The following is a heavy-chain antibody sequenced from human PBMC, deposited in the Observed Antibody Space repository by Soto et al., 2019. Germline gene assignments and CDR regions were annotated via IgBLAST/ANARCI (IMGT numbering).Heavy chain of an antibody. CDR2: INPNSGGT. D-gene: IGHD6-6*01. CDR1: GYTFTGYY. Sequence: AASVKVSCKASGYTFTGYYMHWVRQAPGQGLEWMGWINPNSGGTNYAQKFQGRVTMTRDTSISTAYMELSRLRSDDTAVYYCARDPRIAAPYYYYYYGMDVWGQGTTVTVSS. J-gene: IGHJ6*02. V-gene: IGHV1-2*02. CDR3: ARDPRIAAPYYYYYYGMDV.